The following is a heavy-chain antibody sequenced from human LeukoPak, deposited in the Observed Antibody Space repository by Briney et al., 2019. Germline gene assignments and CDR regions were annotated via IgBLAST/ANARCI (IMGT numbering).Heavy chain of an antibody. CDR3: AQTTGWPGFDF. CDR1: GASTSRRY. D-gene: IGHD6-19*01. Sequence: PSETLSLTCSASGASTSRRYWSWIRQSPGRTLDWIGHIYDGRDTKYNPSLTSRVTISVDTSRNQFSLSLTSVTAADTAIYYCAQTTGWPGFDFWGPGALVTVSS. V-gene: IGHV4-59*08. J-gene: IGHJ4*02. CDR2: IYDGRDT.